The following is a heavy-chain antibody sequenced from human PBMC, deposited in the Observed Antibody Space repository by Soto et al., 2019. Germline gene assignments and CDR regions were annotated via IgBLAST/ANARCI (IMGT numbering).Heavy chain of an antibody. Sequence: GGSLRLSCAASGFTFSSYGMHWVRQAPGKGLEWVAVISYDGSNKYYADSVKGRFTISRDNSKNTLYLQMNSLRAEDTAVYYCAKDAWKATVTTGGGMDVWGQGTTVTVSS. D-gene: IGHD4-4*01. CDR1: GFTFSSYG. CDR3: AKDAWKATVTTGGGMDV. V-gene: IGHV3-30*18. CDR2: ISYDGSNK. J-gene: IGHJ6*02.